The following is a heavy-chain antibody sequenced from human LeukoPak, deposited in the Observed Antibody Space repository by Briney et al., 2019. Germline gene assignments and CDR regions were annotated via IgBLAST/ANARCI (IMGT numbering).Heavy chain of an antibody. CDR3: AKAVYYYDSSGYYLEYFQH. D-gene: IGHD3-22*01. CDR1: GFTFSNAW. V-gene: IGHV3-23*01. Sequence: GESLRLSCAASGFTFSNAWMNWVRQAPGKGLEWVSAISGSGGSTYYADSVKGRFTISRDNSKNTLYLQMNSLRAEDTAVYYCAKAVYYYDSSGYYLEYFQHWGQGTLVTVSS. J-gene: IGHJ1*01. CDR2: ISGSGGST.